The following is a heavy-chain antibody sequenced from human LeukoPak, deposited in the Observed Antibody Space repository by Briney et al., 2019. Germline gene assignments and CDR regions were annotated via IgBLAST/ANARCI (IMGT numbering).Heavy chain of an antibody. V-gene: IGHV3-30*04. CDR2: ISYDGSNK. J-gene: IGHJ4*02. D-gene: IGHD3-9*01. CDR1: GFTFSSYA. CDR3: ARAYYDILTGYFDY. Sequence: GGPLRLSCEASGFTFSSYAMHWVRQAPGKGLEGVAVISYDGSNKYYADSVKGRFTISRDNSKNTLYLQMNSLRAEDTAVYYCARAYYDILTGYFDYWGQGTLVTVSS.